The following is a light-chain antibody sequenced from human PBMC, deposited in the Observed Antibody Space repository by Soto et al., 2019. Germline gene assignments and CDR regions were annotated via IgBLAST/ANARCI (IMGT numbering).Light chain of an antibody. V-gene: IGKV1-8*01. Sequence: AIRMTQSPSSISAFTGDRVTITCRTSRPISTYLAWYQQKPGKTPTLLMYAASTLQSGVPSRFSGSGSGTDFTLTISCLQSEDFATYYCQQYSTYPLAFGQGTNIEIK. J-gene: IGKJ1*01. CDR2: AAS. CDR3: QQYSTYPLA. CDR1: RPISTY.